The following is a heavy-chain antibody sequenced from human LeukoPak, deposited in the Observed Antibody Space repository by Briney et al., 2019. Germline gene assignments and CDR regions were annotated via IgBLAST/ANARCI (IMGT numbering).Heavy chain of an antibody. CDR2: IWSDGTNR. J-gene: IGHJ4*02. CDR1: GFIFSHHG. D-gene: IGHD4-11*01. Sequence: QPGGSLRLSCAASGFIFSHHGMHWARQAPGKALEWVAVIWSDGTNRFYGGSVKGRFTISIDNSQNAVFLQINSLRVDDTSMYYRARAAQRGFDYNNSLKYGRKGTLVSVSS. V-gene: IGHV3-33*01. CDR3: ARAAQRGFDYNNSLKY.